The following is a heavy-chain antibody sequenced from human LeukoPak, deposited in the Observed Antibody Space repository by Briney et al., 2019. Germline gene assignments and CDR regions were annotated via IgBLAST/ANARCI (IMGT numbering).Heavy chain of an antibody. D-gene: IGHD5-18*01. J-gene: IGHJ4*02. CDR3: ARTIGYSYGFQSVLDY. CDR1: GYTFTSYY. V-gene: IGHV1-46*01. Sequence: ASVKVFCKASGYTFTSYYMHWVRQAPGQGLEWMGIINPSGGSTSYAQKFQGRVTMTRDTSTSTVYMELSSLRSEDTAVYYCARTIGYSYGFQSVLDYWGQGTLVTVSS. CDR2: INPSGGST.